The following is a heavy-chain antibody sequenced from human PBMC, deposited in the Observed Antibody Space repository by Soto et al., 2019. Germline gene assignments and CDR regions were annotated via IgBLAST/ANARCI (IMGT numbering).Heavy chain of an antibody. D-gene: IGHD3-10*01. Sequence: QVQLVESGGGVVQPGRSLRLSCAASGLTLSRFAMHWVRQAPGKGLEWVAVIGYDGSNKDYADSVKGRFTISRDNSKNTLYLHMNSLRPEETAVYYCERDPVNYYGSWTYGMDVWGQGTTVTVSS. J-gene: IGHJ6*02. CDR2: IGYDGSNK. CDR1: GLTLSRFA. CDR3: ERDPVNYYGSWTYGMDV. V-gene: IGHV3-30-3*01.